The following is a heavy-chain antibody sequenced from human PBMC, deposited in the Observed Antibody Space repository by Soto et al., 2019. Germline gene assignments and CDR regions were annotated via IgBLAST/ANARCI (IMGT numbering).Heavy chain of an antibody. CDR3: AKNGQPPYYYYGMEV. CDR2: ISAYNGDA. CDR1: GYTFTSYG. Sequence: ASVKVSCKASGYTFTSYGISWVRQAPGQGLEWMGWISAYNGDANYAQKFQGRVTMTIDTSTTTVYMELRSLTSDDTAVYYCAKNGQPPYYYYGMEVWGQGTTVTVSS. J-gene: IGHJ6*02. D-gene: IGHD2-8*01. V-gene: IGHV1-18*01.